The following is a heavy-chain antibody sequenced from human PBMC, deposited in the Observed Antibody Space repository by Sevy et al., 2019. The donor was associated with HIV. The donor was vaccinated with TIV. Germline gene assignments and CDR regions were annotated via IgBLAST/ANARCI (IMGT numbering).Heavy chain of an antibody. V-gene: IGHV3-74*01. J-gene: IGHJ3*02. CDR3: GREMISMVPGVPDAFDI. Sequence: GGSLRLSCAASGFTFSSYSMNWVRQAPGKGLVWISRINNDGSNTNYADSVKGRFTTSRDNAKNTLYLQMNSLRAEDTAVYYCGREMISMVPGVPDAFDIWGQGTMVTVSS. CDR2: INNDGSNT. CDR1: GFTFSSYS. D-gene: IGHD3-10*01.